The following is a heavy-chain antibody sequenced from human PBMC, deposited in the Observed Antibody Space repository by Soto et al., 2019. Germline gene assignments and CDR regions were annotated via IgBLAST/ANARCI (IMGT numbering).Heavy chain of an antibody. CDR2: IIPIFGTA. CDR1: GGTFSSYA. J-gene: IGHJ5*02. Sequence: SVKVSCKASGGTFSSYAISWVRQAPGQGLEWMGGIIPIFGTANYAQKFQGRVTITADESTSTAYMELSSLRSEDTAVYYCARAGSEDYSNYNWFDPWGPGTLVTVSS. V-gene: IGHV1-69*13. CDR3: ARAGSEDYSNYNWFDP. D-gene: IGHD4-4*01.